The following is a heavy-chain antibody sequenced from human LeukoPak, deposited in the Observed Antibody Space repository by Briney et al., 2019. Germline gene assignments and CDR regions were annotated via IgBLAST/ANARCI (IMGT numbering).Heavy chain of an antibody. D-gene: IGHD2-2*01. V-gene: IGHV4-34*01. Sequence: SGTLSLTCAVYGGSFSGYYWSWIRQPPGKGLEWIGEINHSGSTNYNPSLKSRVTISVDTSKNQFSLKLSSVTAADTAVYYCARSTSRGVYYYMDVWGKGTTVTVSS. CDR2: INHSGST. J-gene: IGHJ6*03. CDR3: ARSTSRGVYYYMDV. CDR1: GGSFSGYY.